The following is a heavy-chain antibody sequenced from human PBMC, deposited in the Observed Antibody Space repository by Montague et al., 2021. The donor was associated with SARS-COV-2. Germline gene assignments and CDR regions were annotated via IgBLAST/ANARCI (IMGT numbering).Heavy chain of an antibody. D-gene: IGHD3-16*01. J-gene: IGHJ3*01. CDR3: ARELGGFGV. V-gene: IGHV4-31*03. CDR2: IDNSGSA. Sequence: TLSLTCTVSGVSLPRGGYFWSWIRQHPGICLEWIGYIDNSGSAHYIPSLTSRVSISIDTSKPQFSLKLTSVTTADTAIYYCARELGGFGVWGQGTMVTVSS. CDR1: GVSLPRGGYF.